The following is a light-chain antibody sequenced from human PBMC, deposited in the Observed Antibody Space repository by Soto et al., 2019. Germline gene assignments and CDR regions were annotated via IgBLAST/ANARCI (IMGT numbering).Light chain of an antibody. Sequence: QAVVTQEPSLTVSPGGTVTLTCGSSTGAVTSGHYPYWFQQKPGQAPRTLIYDTSNKHSWTPARFSGSLLGGKAALTLSGAQPEDEAEYYCLLSHSGAREEVFGTGTKLTVL. CDR1: TGAVTSGHY. CDR3: LLSHSGAREEV. J-gene: IGLJ1*01. CDR2: DTS. V-gene: IGLV7-46*01.